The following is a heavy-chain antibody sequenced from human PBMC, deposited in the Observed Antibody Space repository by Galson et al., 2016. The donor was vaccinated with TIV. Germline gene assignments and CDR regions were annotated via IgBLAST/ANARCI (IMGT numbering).Heavy chain of an antibody. CDR1: GFTFGPFK. V-gene: IGHV3-21*06. CDR3: ARGPTTRRGYYGLDI. Sequence: SLRLSCAASGFTFGPFKMGWVRQVPGKGLVWVSSIGSRSSDKFYGDSVKGRFTISRDNTKNSLFLQMNSLRVDDTAVYYCARGPTTRRGYYGLDIWGQGTTVTASS. J-gene: IGHJ6*02. CDR2: IGSRSSDK. D-gene: IGHD1-26*01.